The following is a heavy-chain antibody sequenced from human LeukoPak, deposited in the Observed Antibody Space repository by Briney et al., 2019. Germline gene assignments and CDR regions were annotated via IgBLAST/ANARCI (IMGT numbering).Heavy chain of an antibody. CDR1: GGSISSYY. D-gene: IGHD3-22*01. CDR2: IYYSGST. V-gene: IGHV4-59*01. J-gene: IGHJ6*04. CDR3: ARDRYYYDSSGYYKRMDV. Sequence: SETLSLTCTVSGGSISSYYWSWIRQPPGKGLEWIAYIYYSGSTNYNPSLKSRVTISVDTSKNQFSLKLSSVTAADTAVYYCARDRYYYDSSGYYKRMDVWGKGTTVTISS.